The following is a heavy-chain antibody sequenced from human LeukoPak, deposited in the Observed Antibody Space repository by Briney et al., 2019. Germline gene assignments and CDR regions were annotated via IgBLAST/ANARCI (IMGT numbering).Heavy chain of an antibody. V-gene: IGHV1-46*01. D-gene: IGHD6-6*01. CDR2: INPSGGST. J-gene: IGHJ3*02. Sequence: ASVKVSCKASGYTFTSYYMHWVRQAPGQGLEWMGIINPSGGSTSYAQKFQGRVTMTRDMSTSTVYMELSSLRSEDTAVYYCARVVYSSSPDADAFDIWGQGTMVTVSS. CDR3: ARVVYSSSPDADAFDI. CDR1: GYTFTSYY.